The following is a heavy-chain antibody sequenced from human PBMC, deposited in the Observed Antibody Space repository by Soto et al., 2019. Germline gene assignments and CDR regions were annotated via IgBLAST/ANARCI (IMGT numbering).Heavy chain of an antibody. J-gene: IGHJ6*02. Sequence: SETLCRTWTLSVDSITTYYWSWIRQAAGKGLDWIGRIDTSGNTNYNPSLKSRVTMSVDASKKQFSLKLNYVTDADKAVYYCARYSNNWFQTEGMDVWGQGTTVT. CDR1: VDSITTYY. CDR2: IDTSGNT. CDR3: ARYSNNWFQTEGMDV. V-gene: IGHV4-4*07. D-gene: IGHD6-13*01.